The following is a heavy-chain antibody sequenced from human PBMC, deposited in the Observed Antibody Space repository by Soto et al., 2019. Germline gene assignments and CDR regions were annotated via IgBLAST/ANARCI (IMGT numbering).Heavy chain of an antibody. J-gene: IGHJ6*02. CDR3: AKDRGELGYYYYGMDV. V-gene: IGHV3-23*01. CDR1: GFTFSSYA. Sequence: EVQLLESGGGLVQPGGSLRLSCAASGFTFSSYAMSWVRQAPGKGLEWVSAISGSGGSTYYADSVKGRFTISRDNSKNKLYLQTNRLRAADTAVYYCAKDRGELGYYYYGMDVWVHGTTVTVSS. D-gene: IGHD3-10*01. CDR2: ISGSGGST.